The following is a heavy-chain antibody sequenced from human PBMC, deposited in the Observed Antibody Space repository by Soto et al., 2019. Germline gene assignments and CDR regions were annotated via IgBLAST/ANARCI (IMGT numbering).Heavy chain of an antibody. D-gene: IGHD3-3*01. CDR1: GGSISSGGYY. Sequence: SETLSLTCTVSGGSISSGGYYWSWIRQPPGKGLEWIGYIYYSGSTNYNPSLKSRVTISVDTSKNQFSLKLSSVTAADTAVYYCAREDFGVVTPRGAFDIWGQGTMVTVSS. CDR2: IYYSGST. CDR3: AREDFGVVTPRGAFDI. J-gene: IGHJ3*02. V-gene: IGHV4-61*08.